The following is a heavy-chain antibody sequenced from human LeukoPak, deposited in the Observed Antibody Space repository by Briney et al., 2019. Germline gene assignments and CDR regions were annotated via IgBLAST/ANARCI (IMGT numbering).Heavy chain of an antibody. V-gene: IGHV1-69*13. CDR1: GGTFSSYA. J-gene: IGHJ4*02. CDR2: IIPIFGTA. D-gene: IGHD4-17*01. CDR3: ASSPVPNGDYFDY. Sequence: SVKVSCKASGGTFSSYAISWVRQARGQGLEWMGGIIPIFGTANYAQKFQGRVTITADESTSTAYMELSSLRSEDTAVYYCASSPVPNGDYFDYWGQGTLVTVSS.